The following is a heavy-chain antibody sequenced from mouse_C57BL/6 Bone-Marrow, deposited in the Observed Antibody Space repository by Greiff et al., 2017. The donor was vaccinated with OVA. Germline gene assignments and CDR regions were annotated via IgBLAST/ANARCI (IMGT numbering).Heavy chain of an antibody. V-gene: IGHV1-50*01. Sequence: VQLQQPGAELVKPGASVTLSCKASGYTFTSYWMQWVKQRPGQGLEWIGEIDPSASYTTYNQKFKGKATLTVDTSTSTAYMQLSSLTSEDSAVDYCARWLLQYYWGQGTLVTVSA. D-gene: IGHD2-3*01. CDR3: ARWLLQYY. CDR1: GYTFTSYW. CDR2: IDPSASYT. J-gene: IGHJ3*01.